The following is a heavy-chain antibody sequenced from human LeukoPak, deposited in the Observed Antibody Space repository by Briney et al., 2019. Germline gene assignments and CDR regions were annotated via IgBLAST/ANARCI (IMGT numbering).Heavy chain of an antibody. V-gene: IGHV1-2*02. Sequence: AASVKVSCKASGYTFTGYYMHWVRQAPGQGLEWMGWINPNSGGTNYAQKFQGRVTMTRDTSISTAYMELSRLRSDDTAVYYCARATVVVISVYWGEGRLVSVCS. D-gene: IGHD3-22*01. CDR2: INPNSGGT. J-gene: IGHJ4*02. CDR3: ARATVVVISVY. CDR1: GYTFTGYY.